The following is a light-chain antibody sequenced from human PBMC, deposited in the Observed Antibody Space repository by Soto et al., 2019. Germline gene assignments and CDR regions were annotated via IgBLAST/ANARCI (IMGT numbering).Light chain of an antibody. CDR1: QSVDRSD. CDR2: GAS. Sequence: VLTQSPGTLSLSPGERATLSCRASQSVDRSDIAWYQQKPGQAPRLLIYGASSRATGIPDRFSGSGSGTDFTLTISRLEPEDFAVYYCQQYGSSPRTFGQGTKVEIK. CDR3: QQYGSSPRT. V-gene: IGKV3-20*01. J-gene: IGKJ1*01.